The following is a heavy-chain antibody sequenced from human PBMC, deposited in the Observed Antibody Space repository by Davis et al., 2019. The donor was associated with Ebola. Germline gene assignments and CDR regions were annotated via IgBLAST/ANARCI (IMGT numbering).Heavy chain of an antibody. CDR1: GYTFTSYY. Sequence: ASVKVSCKASGYTFTSYYMHWVRQAPGQGLEWMGIINPSGGSTSYAQKFQGRVTMTRDTSTSTVYMELSSLRSEDTAVYYRARDPYGDYPDYWGQGTLVTVSS. D-gene: IGHD4-17*01. V-gene: IGHV1-46*01. J-gene: IGHJ4*02. CDR2: INPSGGST. CDR3: ARDPYGDYPDY.